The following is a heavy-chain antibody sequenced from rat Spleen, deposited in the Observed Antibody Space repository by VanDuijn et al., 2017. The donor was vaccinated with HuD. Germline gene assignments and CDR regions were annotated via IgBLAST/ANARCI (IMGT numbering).Heavy chain of an antibody. D-gene: IGHD1-4*01. V-gene: IGHV5-29*01. J-gene: IGHJ2*01. CDR1: GFTFSDYY. Sequence: EVQLVESDGGLVQPGRSLKLSCAASGFTFSDYYMAWVRQAPTKGLEWVATIDYDGSSTYYRDSVKGRFTISRDNAKTTLYLQMDSLRSEDTATYYCARGATPWGQGVMVTVSS. CDR2: IDYDGSST. CDR3: ARGATP.